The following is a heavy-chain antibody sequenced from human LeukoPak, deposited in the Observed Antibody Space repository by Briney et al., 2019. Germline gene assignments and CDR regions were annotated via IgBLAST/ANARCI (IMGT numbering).Heavy chain of an antibody. Sequence: PSETLSLTCTVSRGSVSSGTYYWSWIRQPPGKGLEWIGYDSYSGSYNYNPSLKSRVTISLDTSKNQFSLKVNSVTAADTAVYYCARETTPIPFAPWGQETLVPV. V-gene: IGHV4-61*01. CDR1: RGSVSSGTYY. J-gene: IGHJ5*02. D-gene: IGHD4-11*01. CDR3: ARETTPIPFAP. CDR2: DSYSGSY.